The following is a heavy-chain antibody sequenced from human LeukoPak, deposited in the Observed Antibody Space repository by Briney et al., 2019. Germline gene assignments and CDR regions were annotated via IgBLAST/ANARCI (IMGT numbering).Heavy chain of an antibody. V-gene: IGHV1-69*01. CDR3: ARVDTAMVWSAFDI. D-gene: IGHD5-18*01. CDR2: IIPIFGTA. J-gene: IGHJ3*02. Sequence: SVKVPCKASGGTFSSYAISWVRQAPGQGLEWMGGIIPIFGTANYAQKFQGRVTITADESTSTAYMELSSLRSEDTAVYYCARVDTAMVWSAFDIWGQGTMVTVSS. CDR1: GGTFSSYA.